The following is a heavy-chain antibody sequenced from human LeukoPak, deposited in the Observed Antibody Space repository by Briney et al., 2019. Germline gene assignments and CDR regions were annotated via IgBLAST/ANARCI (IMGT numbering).Heavy chain of an antibody. J-gene: IGHJ4*02. Sequence: ASVKVSCKASGYTFTGYYMHWVRQAPGQGLEWMGWINPNSGDTHYAQKFQGRVTMTRDTSISTAYMELSRLRSDDTAVYYCAREGDGYNYGFDYWGQGTLVTVSS. CDR3: AREGDGYNYGFDY. CDR2: INPNSGDT. V-gene: IGHV1-2*02. CDR1: GYTFTGYY. D-gene: IGHD5-24*01.